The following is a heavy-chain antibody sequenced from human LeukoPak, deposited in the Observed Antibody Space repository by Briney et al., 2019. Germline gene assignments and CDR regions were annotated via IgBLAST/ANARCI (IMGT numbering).Heavy chain of an antibody. V-gene: IGHV3-21*01. D-gene: IGHD6-19*01. J-gene: IGHJ4*02. CDR3: ARDRGSGWHTFDY. CDR1: GFTFSGYY. CDR2: ISSSSSYM. Sequence: PGGSLRLSCAASGFTFSGYYMTWVRQAPGKGLEWVSSISSSSSYMFYADSVKGRLTISRDNDENSLYLQMNNLRAEDTAVYYCARDRGSGWHTFDYWGQGTLVTVSS.